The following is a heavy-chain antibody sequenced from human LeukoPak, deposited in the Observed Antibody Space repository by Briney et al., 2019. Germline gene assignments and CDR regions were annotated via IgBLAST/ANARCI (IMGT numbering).Heavy chain of an antibody. V-gene: IGHV3-30*18. CDR1: GFSFSAYG. CDR2: ISYDGSNK. J-gene: IGHJ4*02. CDR3: AKDLGWWELLPSSADY. Sequence: GRSLRLSCAASGFSFSAYGVHWVRQAPGKGLEWVAVISYDGSNKYYADSVKGRFTISRDNSKNTLYLQMNSLRAEDTAVYYCAKDLGWWELLPSSADYWGQGTLVTVSS. D-gene: IGHD1-26*01.